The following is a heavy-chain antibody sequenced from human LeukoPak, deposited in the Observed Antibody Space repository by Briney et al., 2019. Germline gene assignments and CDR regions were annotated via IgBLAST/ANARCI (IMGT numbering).Heavy chain of an antibody. Sequence: PGGSLRLSCAASGFSFSDCAMSWVRQAPGRGLEWVSSISGSAGSTYYADSMKGRFTISRDSPKNTLHLEMNSLRAEDTAIYYCTKGMATIRRHIDSWGQGTLVTVSS. CDR1: GFSFSDCA. CDR2: ISGSAGST. J-gene: IGHJ4*02. CDR3: TKGMATIRRHIDS. V-gene: IGHV3-23*01. D-gene: IGHD5-24*01.